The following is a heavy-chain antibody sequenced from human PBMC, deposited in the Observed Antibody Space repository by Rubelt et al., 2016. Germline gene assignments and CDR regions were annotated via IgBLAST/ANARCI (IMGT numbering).Heavy chain of an antibody. CDR1: GFLFHHYW. J-gene: IGHJ4*02. D-gene: IGHD5-18*01. V-gene: IGHV3-7*01. CDR3: ARSGGYGWDS. Sequence: GGGLVQPGESLRLSCVASGFLFHHYWMTWVRQAPGKGLEWVANIKPDGSEAYYIDHLKGRFNMSRDNAKKSIYLQMNNLRVEDTAVYYCARSGGYGWDSWGQGTRVTVSS. CDR2: IKPDGSEA.